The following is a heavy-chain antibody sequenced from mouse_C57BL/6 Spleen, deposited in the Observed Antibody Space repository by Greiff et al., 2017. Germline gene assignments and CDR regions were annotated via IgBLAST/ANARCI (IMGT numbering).Heavy chain of an antibody. CDR1: GFTFSSYA. J-gene: IGHJ2*01. CDR3: ARDWASGNYFDY. Sequence: EVKLMESGGGLVKPGGSLKLSCAASGFTFSSYAMSWVRQTPEKRLEWVATISDGGSYTYYPDNVKGRFTISRDNAKNNLYLQMSHLKSEDTAMYYCARDWASGNYFDYWGQGTTLTVSS. D-gene: IGHD1-3*01. CDR2: ISDGGSYT. V-gene: IGHV5-4*01.